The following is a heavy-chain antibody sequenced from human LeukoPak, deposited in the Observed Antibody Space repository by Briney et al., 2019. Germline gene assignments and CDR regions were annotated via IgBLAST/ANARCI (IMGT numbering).Heavy chain of an antibody. V-gene: IGHV3-15*01. J-gene: IGHJ4*02. CDR2: IKSKPDGGAT. CDR3: TTDHAWAHFYDSRGYYFDY. D-gene: IGHD3-22*01. CDR1: GFALSDAW. Sequence: GGSLRLSCAASGFALSDAWMGWVRQTPGKGLEWLGRIKSKPDGGATDYAAPVEGRFTISRDDSKNILYLHLNSLKIEDTAVYFCTTDHAWAHFYDSRGYYFDYWGQGTLVTVSS.